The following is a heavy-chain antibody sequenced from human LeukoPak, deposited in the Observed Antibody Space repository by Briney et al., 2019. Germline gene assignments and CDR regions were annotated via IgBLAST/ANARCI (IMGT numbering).Heavy chain of an antibody. J-gene: IGHJ4*02. V-gene: IGHV3-21*01. D-gene: IGHD3-9*01. CDR3: ARDLTRVGHLRFDY. CDR2: ISSSSSYI. CDR1: GFTFSSYS. Sequence: GGSLRLSCAASGFTFSSYSMDWVRQAPGKGLEWVSSISSSSSYIYYADSVKGRFTISRDNAKNSLYLQMNSLRAEDTAVYYWARDLTRVGHLRFDYWGQGTLVTVSS.